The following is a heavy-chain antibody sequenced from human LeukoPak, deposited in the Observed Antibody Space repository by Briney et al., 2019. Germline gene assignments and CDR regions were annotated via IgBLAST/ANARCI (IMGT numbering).Heavy chain of an antibody. D-gene: IGHD5-12*01. V-gene: IGHV4-61*02. CDR2: IYTSGST. Sequence: SQTLSLTCTVSGGSISSGSYYWSWIRQPAGKGLEWIGRIYTSGSTNYNPSLKSRVTISVDTSKNQFSLKLSSVTAADTAVYYCATLAARRLPLIYTGYEVPKWGFFDDWGQGILVTVSS. CDR3: ATLAARRLPLIYTGYEVPKWGFFDD. CDR1: GGSISSGSYY. J-gene: IGHJ4*02.